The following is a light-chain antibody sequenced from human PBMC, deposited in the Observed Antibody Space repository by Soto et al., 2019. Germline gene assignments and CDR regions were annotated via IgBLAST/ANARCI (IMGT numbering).Light chain of an antibody. CDR2: GAS. V-gene: IGKV3-20*01. CDR1: QSVGSS. J-gene: IGKJ1*01. Sequence: EIVFTQSPGTPSLSPVERATLSCRASQSVGSSLSWYQQKPGQAPRLLFYGASNRATAIPDRFSGSGFGTDFTLTITRLEPEDFAVYYCQQYGDSPQTFGPGTKVDIK. CDR3: QQYGDSPQT.